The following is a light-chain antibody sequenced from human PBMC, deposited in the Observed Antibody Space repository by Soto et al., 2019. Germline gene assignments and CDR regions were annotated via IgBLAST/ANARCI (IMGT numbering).Light chain of an antibody. Sequence: QSALTQPPSVSGAPGQRVTISCTGSSSNIGAGYDVHWYQQLPGTAPTLLISGNNNRPSGVPDRLSGSKSGTSASLAITGLRAEDEADYFCQSYDSSLSGYVFGPGTKVTVL. CDR2: GNN. CDR3: QSYDSSLSGYV. J-gene: IGLJ1*01. V-gene: IGLV1-40*01. CDR1: SSNIGAGYD.